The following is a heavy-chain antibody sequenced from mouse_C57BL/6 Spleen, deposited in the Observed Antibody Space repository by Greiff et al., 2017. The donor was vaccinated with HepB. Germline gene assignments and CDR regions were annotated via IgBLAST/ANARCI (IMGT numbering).Heavy chain of an antibody. J-gene: IGHJ3*01. CDR1: GYTFTSYW. CDR3: ARLGQGFAY. D-gene: IGHD3-3*01. V-gene: IGHV1-69*01. CDR2: IDPSDSYT. Sequence: QVQLQQSGAELVMPGASVKLSCKASGYTFTSYWMHWVKQRPGQGLEWIGEIDPSDSYTNYNQKFKGKSTLTVDKSSSTAYMQLSSLTSEDSAVYYCARLGQGFAYWGQGTLVTVSA.